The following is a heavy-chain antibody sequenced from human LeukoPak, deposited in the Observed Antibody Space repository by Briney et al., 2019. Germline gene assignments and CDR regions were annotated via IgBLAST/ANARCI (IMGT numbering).Heavy chain of an antibody. CDR2: IYYSGST. CDR3: ARHAAGYYYYGMDV. D-gene: IGHD6-19*01. V-gene: IGHV4-30-4*08. Sequence: PSQTLSLTCSVSGDSISSRDYYWSWIRQPPGKGLEWIGYIYYSGSTSYNPSLKSRVTISVDTSKNQFSLRLSSVTAADTAVYHCARHAAGYYYYGMDVWGQGTTVTVSS. J-gene: IGHJ6*02. CDR1: GDSISSRDYY.